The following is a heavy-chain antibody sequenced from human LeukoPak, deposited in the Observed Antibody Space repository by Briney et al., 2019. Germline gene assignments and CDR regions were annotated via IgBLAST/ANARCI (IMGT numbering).Heavy chain of an antibody. J-gene: IGHJ4*02. Sequence: GGSLRLSCAASGFTLSSFAMSWVRQAPGKGLEWVSVISGSGGSTSYADSVKGRFTISRDNSKNTLYLQMNSLRAEDTAVYYCAKEVVARLGDYWGQGTLVTVSS. D-gene: IGHD1-1*01. CDR1: GFTLSSFA. CDR3: AKEVVARLGDY. CDR2: ISGSGGST. V-gene: IGHV3-23*01.